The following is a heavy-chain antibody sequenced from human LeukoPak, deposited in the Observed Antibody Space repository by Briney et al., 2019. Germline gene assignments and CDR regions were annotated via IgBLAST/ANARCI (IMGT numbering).Heavy chain of an antibody. J-gene: IGHJ4*02. Sequence: PGQSLRLSCIASGSTFGAYAVSGVRQPQGKGLEWVGFIRSTAYGGTAALAASVSARFTMSRDDSQSIAYLQMGSLKTEDTAVYYCVTRRDSSMAWFYWGQGTRVTVSS. CDR2: IRSTAYGGTA. CDR3: VTRRDSSMAWFY. V-gene: IGHV3-49*04. D-gene: IGHD5-18*01. CDR1: GSTFGAYA.